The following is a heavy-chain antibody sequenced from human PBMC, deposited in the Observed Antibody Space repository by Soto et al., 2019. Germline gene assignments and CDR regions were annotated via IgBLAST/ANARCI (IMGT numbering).Heavy chain of an antibody. CDR1: GASISSGRYY. J-gene: IGHJ6*02. Sequence: QLQLHESDPGLVKPLETLSLTCTVSGASISSGRYYWAWIRQPPGKGLEWVATIHTTGSTYYKPSLESRIALSIDTSKNHFSLRLTSVTAADTAVYYCARHLPSLRIDALDVWGQGTSVTVSS. D-gene: IGHD2-15*01. CDR2: IHTTGST. V-gene: IGHV4-39*01. CDR3: ARHLPSLRIDALDV.